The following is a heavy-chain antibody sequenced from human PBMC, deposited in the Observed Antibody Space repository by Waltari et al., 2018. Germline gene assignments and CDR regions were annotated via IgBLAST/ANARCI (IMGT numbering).Heavy chain of an antibody. CDR2: IYYSGGT. CDR3: AGDGGDGYNFDWYVDL. J-gene: IGHJ2*01. D-gene: IGHD2-21*01. CDR1: GGPLSSYY. Sequence: VQLQASGPGLVTPSETLSLTCTVSGGPLSSYYWSWLRQPPGHGLGWIGYIYYSGGTNDKPAPKRRVTIRVETYKNHLPLKLGSVTAADTAVYYCAGDGGDGYNFDWYVDLWGRGTLVTVSS. V-gene: IGHV4-59*01.